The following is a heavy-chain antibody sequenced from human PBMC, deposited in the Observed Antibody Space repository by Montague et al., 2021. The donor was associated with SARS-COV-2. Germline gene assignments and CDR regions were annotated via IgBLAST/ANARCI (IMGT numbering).Heavy chain of an antibody. V-gene: IGHV2-70*11. D-gene: IGHD3-9*01. Sequence: PALVTPTQTLTLTCTFSVFSLSTSGMCVSWIRQPPGKALEWLARIDWDDDKYYSTSLKIRLTISKDTSKNQVVLTMTNMDPVDTATYYCARTHYDILPGYYYDMDVWGQGTTVTVSS. J-gene: IGHJ6*02. CDR3: ARTHYDILPGYYYDMDV. CDR2: IDWDDDK. CDR1: VFSLSTSGMC.